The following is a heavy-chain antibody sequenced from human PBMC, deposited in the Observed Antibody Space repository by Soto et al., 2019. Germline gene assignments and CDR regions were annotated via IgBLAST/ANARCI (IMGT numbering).Heavy chain of an antibody. CDR3: AKDSGYNYGYFRWFDP. D-gene: IGHD5-18*01. CDR1: GGTISSWY. J-gene: IGHJ5*02. Sequence: SETLSLTCTVSGGTISSWYWSWIRQPPGKGLEWTGYIYSSGSTNYNPSLNSRATISVDTSKNQFSLKLSSVTAADTAVYYCAKDSGYNYGYFRWFDPWGQGTLVTVSS. V-gene: IGHV4-59*01. CDR2: IYSSGST.